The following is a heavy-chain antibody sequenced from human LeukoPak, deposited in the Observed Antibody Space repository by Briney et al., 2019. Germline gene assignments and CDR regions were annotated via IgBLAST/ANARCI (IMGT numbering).Heavy chain of an antibody. J-gene: IGHJ4*02. CDR3: AGARWLQLSPGLFDY. Sequence: ASVKVSCKASGYTFTGYYMHWVRQAPGQGLEWMGWINPNSGGTNYAQKFQGRVTMTRDTSISTAYMELSRLRSDDTAVYYCAGARWLQLSPGLFDYWGQGTLVTVSS. V-gene: IGHV1-2*02. CDR2: INPNSGGT. D-gene: IGHD5-24*01. CDR1: GYTFTGYY.